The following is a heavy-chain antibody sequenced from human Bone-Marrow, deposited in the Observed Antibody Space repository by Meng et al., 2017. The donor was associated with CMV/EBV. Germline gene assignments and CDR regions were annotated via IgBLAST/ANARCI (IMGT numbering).Heavy chain of an antibody. D-gene: IGHD2-2*01. Sequence: GSLRLSCTVSGGSISSSSYYWVWIRQPPGTGLEWIGSMYYSGSTNYNPSLKSRVTISVDTSKNQFSLKLSSVTAADTAVYYCARDVVVPAAANWFDPWGQGTLVTVS. CDR2: MYYSGST. J-gene: IGHJ5*02. V-gene: IGHV4-39*07. CDR3: ARDVVVPAAANWFDP. CDR1: GGSISSSSYY.